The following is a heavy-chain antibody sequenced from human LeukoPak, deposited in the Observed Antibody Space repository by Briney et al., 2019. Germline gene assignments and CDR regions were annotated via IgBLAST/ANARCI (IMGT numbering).Heavy chain of an antibody. J-gene: IGHJ5*02. CDR1: GGTFSSYA. V-gene: IGHV1-69*13. Sequence: GASVKVSCKASGGTFSSYAISWVRQAPGQGLEWMGGIIPIFGTANYAQKFQGRVTITADESTSTAYMELSSLRSEDTAVYYCARDREVVVPAATRWFDPWGQGTLVTDSS. CDR2: IIPIFGTA. CDR3: ARDREVVVPAATRWFDP. D-gene: IGHD2-2*01.